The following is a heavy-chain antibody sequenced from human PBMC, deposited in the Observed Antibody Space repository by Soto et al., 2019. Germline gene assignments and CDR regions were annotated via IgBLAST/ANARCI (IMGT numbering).Heavy chain of an antibody. CDR1: GGSISSYH. D-gene: IGHD2-15*01. V-gene: IGHV4-59*12. J-gene: IGHJ5*01. CDR3: ARVHRYFCVGSCCLSLNWSDS. Sequence: SETLSLTCTVSGGSISSYHWSWIRQPPGKGLEWIGYIYYSASTNYSPSLKSRVTISVDTSKNQFSLNLSSVTAADTAVYYCARVHRYFCVGSCCLSLNWSDSPGPGTFVTGS. CDR2: IYYSAST.